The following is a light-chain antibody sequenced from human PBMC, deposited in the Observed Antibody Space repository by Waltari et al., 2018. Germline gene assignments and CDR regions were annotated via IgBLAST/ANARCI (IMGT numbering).Light chain of an antibody. CDR2: GAS. V-gene: IGKV3-15*01. Sequence: EIVMTQSPATLSVSPGDRATLSCRASQSVSSNLAWYQQRPDQSPRLLIYGASIRATGIPARFSGSGPGTEFTLSISSLQSEDFALYYCQQYNNWPPWTFGQGTKVEIK. CDR3: QQYNNWPPWT. CDR1: QSVSSN. J-gene: IGKJ1*01.